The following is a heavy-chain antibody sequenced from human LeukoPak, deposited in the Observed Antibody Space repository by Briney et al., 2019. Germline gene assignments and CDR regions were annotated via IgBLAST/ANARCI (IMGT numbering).Heavy chain of an antibody. J-gene: IGHJ4*02. CDR2: IYSAGST. D-gene: IGHD3-22*01. CDR3: AKVGTGYYDSSGYYY. Sequence: GGSLRLSCAASGFTVSSKYMTWVRQAPGKGLEWVSLIYSAGSTYYADSVKGRFTISRDNSKNTLYLQMNSLRVEDTAVYYCAKVGTGYYDSSGYYYWGQGTLVTVSS. V-gene: IGHV3-53*01. CDR1: GFTVSSKY.